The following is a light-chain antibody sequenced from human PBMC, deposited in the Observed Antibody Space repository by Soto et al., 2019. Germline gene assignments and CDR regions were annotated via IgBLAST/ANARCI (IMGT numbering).Light chain of an antibody. CDR2: DAS. J-gene: IGKJ1*01. Sequence: EIVLTQSPGTLSLSPGERATLSCRASQSIRNFLAWYQKKPGQDPRLLIYDASNRASGIPPRFSGSGSGTDFNLAISGLETEELAVYECQQRYNWTWTFGQGTKVDIK. CDR3: QQRYNWTWT. CDR1: QSIRNF. V-gene: IGKV3-11*01.